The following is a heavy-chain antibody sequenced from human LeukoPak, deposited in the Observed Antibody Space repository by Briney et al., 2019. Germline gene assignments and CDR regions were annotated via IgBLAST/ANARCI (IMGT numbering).Heavy chain of an antibody. CDR2: IIPLFGRA. J-gene: IGHJ3*02. D-gene: IGHD3-9*01. Sequence: SVKVSCKASGGTFSSYAISWVREAPGQGLEWMGGIIPLFGRANYAQKFQGRVTITTDESTSTAYMELTSLRSEDTAVYYCARASLNYRNYDILAGYYRRGAFDIWGQGTMVTVSS. V-gene: IGHV1-69*05. CDR3: ARASLNYRNYDILAGYYRRGAFDI. CDR1: GGTFSSYA.